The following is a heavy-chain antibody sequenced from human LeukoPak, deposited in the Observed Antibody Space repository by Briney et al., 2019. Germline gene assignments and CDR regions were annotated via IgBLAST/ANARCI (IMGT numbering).Heavy chain of an antibody. CDR2: INAGNGNT. J-gene: IGHJ4*02. D-gene: IGHD6-13*01. CDR1: GYTFTSYA. CDR3: ARVRSSSWYGEFDF. Sequence: ASVKVSCKASGYTFTSYAIHWVRQAPGQWLDWMGWINAGNGNTKYSQKFQGRVTITRDTSASTAYMELSGLRSEDTAVYYCARVRSSSWYGEFDFWGQGTLVTVSS. V-gene: IGHV1-3*01.